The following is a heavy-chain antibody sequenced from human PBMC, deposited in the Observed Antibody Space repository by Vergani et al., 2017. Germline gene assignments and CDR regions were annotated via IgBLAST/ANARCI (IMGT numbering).Heavy chain of an antibody. D-gene: IGHD6-13*01. CDR1: GGSVSSGSYY. V-gene: IGHV4-61*10. CDR3: ATIPAAGTRGYFDY. Sequence: QVQLQESGPGLVKPSETLSLTCTVSGGSVSSGSYYWSWIRQPAGKGLEWIGYIYYSGSTNYNPSLKSRVTISVDTSKTQFSLKLSSVTAADTAVYYCATIPAAGTRGYFDYWGQGTLVTVSS. CDR2: IYYSGST. J-gene: IGHJ4*02.